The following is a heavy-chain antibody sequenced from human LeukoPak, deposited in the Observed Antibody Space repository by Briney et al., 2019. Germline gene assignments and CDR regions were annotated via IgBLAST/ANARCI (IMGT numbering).Heavy chain of an antibody. Sequence: GGSLRLSCAASGFTLSSYSMNWVRQAPGKGLEWVSYISSSSSGTIFYADSVKGRFTISRDNAKNSLHLQMNSLRDEDTAVYYCARSTVTTGYWGQGTLVTVSS. CDR2: ISSSSSGTI. CDR3: ARSTVTTGY. CDR1: GFTLSSYS. J-gene: IGHJ4*02. D-gene: IGHD4-17*01. V-gene: IGHV3-48*02.